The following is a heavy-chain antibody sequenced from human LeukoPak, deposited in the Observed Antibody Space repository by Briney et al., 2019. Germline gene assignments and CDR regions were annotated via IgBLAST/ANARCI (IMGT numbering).Heavy chain of an antibody. D-gene: IGHD6-13*01. J-gene: IGHJ4*02. CDR2: IYYSGST. CDR1: GGSISSGSYY. V-gene: IGHV4-39*01. CDR3: ARQTRLIAAAVDY. Sequence: SETLSLTCTVSGGSISSGSYYWGWIRQPPGKGLEWIGSIYYSGSTYYNPSLKSRVTISVDTSKNQFSLKLSSVTAADTAVYYCARQTRLIAAAVDYWGQGTLVTVSS.